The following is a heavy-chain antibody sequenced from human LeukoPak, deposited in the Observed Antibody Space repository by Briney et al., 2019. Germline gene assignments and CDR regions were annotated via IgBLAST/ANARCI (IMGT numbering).Heavy chain of an antibody. CDR2: MNPNSGNT. J-gene: IGHJ6*02. D-gene: IGHD2-21*02. CDR3: ARGTDCGGDCYLYYYYGMDV. CDR1: GYTFTSYD. Sequence: ASVKVSCRASGYTFTSYDINWVRQATGQGLEWMGWMNPNSGNTGYAQKFQGRVTMTRNTSISTAYMELSSLRSEDTAVYYCARGTDCGGDCYLYYYYGMDVWGQGTTVTVSS. V-gene: IGHV1-8*01.